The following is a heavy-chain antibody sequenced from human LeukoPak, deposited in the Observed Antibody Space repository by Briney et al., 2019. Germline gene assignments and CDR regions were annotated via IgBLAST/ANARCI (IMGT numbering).Heavy chain of an antibody. D-gene: IGHD5-18*01. CDR2: IYYSGST. Sequence: SETLSLTCTVSGGSINSNYWTWLRQPPGKGLEWIGYIYYSGSTKYNAPFKNRVTISVDRAKNQFTLKLRYATAADTAVYYCARSGYLYGGPDYWGQGTLVRVST. CDR1: GGSINSNY. J-gene: IGHJ4*02. V-gene: IGHV4-59*08. CDR3: ARSGYLYGGPDY.